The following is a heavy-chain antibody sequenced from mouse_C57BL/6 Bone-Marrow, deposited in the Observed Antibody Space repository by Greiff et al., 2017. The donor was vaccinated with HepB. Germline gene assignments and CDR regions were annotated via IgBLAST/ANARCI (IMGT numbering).Heavy chain of an antibody. V-gene: IGHV1-55*01. Sequence: QVQLQQPGAELVKPGASVKMSCKASGYTFTSYWITWVKQRPGQGLEWIGDIYPGSGSTNYNEKFKSKATLTVDTSSSTAYMQLSSLTSEDSAVYYCAREGDYDYDDDYYAMDYWGQGTSVTVSS. CDR1: GYTFTSYW. J-gene: IGHJ4*01. CDR3: AREGDYDYDDDYYAMDY. CDR2: IYPGSGST. D-gene: IGHD2-4*01.